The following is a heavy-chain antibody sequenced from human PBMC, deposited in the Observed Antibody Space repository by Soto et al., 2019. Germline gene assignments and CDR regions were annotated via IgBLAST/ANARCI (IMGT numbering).Heavy chain of an antibody. CDR2: IYYSGST. CDR1: GGSISSGDYY. D-gene: IGHD3-22*01. V-gene: IGHV4-30-4*01. Sequence: QVQLQESGPGLVKPSQTLSLTCTVSGGSISSGDYYWSWIRQPPGKGLEWIGYIYYSGSTYYNPSLKSRVTISVDTSKNQFSLKLSSVTAADTAVYYCARVRYDSSGYYYFSSVYFDYWGQGTLVTVSS. CDR3: ARVRYDSSGYYYFSSVYFDY. J-gene: IGHJ4*02.